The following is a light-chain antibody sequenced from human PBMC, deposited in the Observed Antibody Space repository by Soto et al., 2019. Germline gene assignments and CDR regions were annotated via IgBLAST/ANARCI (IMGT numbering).Light chain of an antibody. Sequence: QSVLTQPPSVSGAPGQRVTISCTGSSSNIGAGYVVHWYQQLPGTAPRLLIFANNERPSGVPDRFSGSKSGTSASLAITGLQADDEADYYCQSYDTRLSGSVVFGGGTQLTVL. V-gene: IGLV1-40*01. J-gene: IGLJ3*02. CDR2: ANN. CDR1: SSNIGAGYV. CDR3: QSYDTRLSGSVV.